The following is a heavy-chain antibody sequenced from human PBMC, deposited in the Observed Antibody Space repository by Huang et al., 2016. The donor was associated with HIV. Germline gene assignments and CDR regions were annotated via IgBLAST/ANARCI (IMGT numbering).Heavy chain of an antibody. D-gene: IGHD7-27*01. J-gene: IGHJ4*02. Sequence: EVQLVESGGGLVQPGGSLRLSCAASGFTFSASWMSWVRQGPGKGLEWVANIRQDESEKYYVDSVKGRFTISRDNAKNALYLQMNSLRAEDTAVYYCATGLGSFDYWGQGSLVTVSS. V-gene: IGHV3-7*01. CDR3: ATGLGSFDY. CDR2: IRQDESEK. CDR1: GFTFSASW.